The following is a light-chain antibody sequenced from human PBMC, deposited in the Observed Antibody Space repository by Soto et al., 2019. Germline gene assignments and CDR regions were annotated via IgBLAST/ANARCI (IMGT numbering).Light chain of an antibody. CDR2: KAS. V-gene: IGKV1-5*03. Sequence: DIQMTQSPSNLSASVGGRVTISCRASQSIVNLLAWYQQKPGKAPKLLIYKASSLESGVPSRFSGSGSGTEFTLTISSLQPDDFATYYCQQYHSYPYIFGQGTKLEIK. CDR3: QQYHSYPYI. CDR1: QSIVNL. J-gene: IGKJ2*01.